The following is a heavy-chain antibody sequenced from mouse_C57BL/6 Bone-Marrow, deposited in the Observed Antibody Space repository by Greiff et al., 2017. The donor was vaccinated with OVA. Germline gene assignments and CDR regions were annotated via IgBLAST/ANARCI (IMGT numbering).Heavy chain of an antibody. V-gene: IGHV10-3*01. Sequence: EVQGVESGGGLVQPKGSLKLSCAASGFTFNTYAMHWVRQAPGKGLEWVARIRSKSSNYATYYADSVKDRFTISRDDSQSMLYLQMNNLKTEDAAMYYCVGEAYYSNQYYAMDYWGQGTSVTVSS. CDR2: IRSKSSNYAT. CDR3: VGEAYYSNQYYAMDY. J-gene: IGHJ4*01. D-gene: IGHD2-5*01. CDR1: GFTFNTYA.